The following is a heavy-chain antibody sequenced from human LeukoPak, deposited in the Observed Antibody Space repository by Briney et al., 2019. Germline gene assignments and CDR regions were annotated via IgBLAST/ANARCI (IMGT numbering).Heavy chain of an antibody. J-gene: IGHJ3*02. V-gene: IGHV3-11*04. CDR3: ARLKGDYDILTGSPWADI. Sequence: RGSLRLSCVASGFSLSDYYMSWIRQAPGKGLEWVSYIGSTIYYADSVKGRFTISRDNAKNSLYLQMNSLRAEDTAVYYCARLKGDYDILTGSPWADIWGQGTMVTVSS. CDR1: GFSLSDYY. CDR2: IGSTI. D-gene: IGHD3-9*01.